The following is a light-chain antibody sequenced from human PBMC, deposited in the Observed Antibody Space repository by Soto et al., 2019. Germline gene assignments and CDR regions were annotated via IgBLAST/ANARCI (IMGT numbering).Light chain of an antibody. CDR1: QRVGSNY. V-gene: IGKV3-20*01. CDR2: GAA. CDR3: HQHGSSPLT. J-gene: IGKJ4*01. Sequence: IMHTPAPATLSLSPGARAPPSCRASQRVGSNYFVWCQQQPGQEPRRLIFGAASRATGILDRFSGSGSGTEFFLPISRRLPEEDAAEYCHQHGSSPLTFGRGTKVDIK.